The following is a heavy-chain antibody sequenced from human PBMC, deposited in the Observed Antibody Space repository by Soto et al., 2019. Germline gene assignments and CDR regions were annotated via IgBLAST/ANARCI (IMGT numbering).Heavy chain of an antibody. CDR2: INHSGST. CDR3: ARGLPLHGGSYLY. CDR1: GGSFSGYY. V-gene: IGHV4-34*01. D-gene: IGHD1-26*01. J-gene: IGHJ4*02. Sequence: ASETLSLTCAVYGGSFSGYYWSWIRQPPGKGLEWIGEINHSGSTNYNPSLKSRVTISVDTSKNQFSLKLSSVTAADTAVYYCARGLPLHGGSYLYWGQGTLVTVSS.